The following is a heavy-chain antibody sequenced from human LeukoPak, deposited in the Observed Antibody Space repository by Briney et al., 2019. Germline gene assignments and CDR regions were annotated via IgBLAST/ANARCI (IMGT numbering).Heavy chain of an antibody. CDR2: ISYDGSNE. J-gene: IGHJ4*02. CDR1: GFTFSTYG. CDR3: AKEFNRGLPDY. V-gene: IGHV3-30*18. Sequence: PGGSLRLSCAASGFTFSTYGMHWVRQAPGKGLEWVAVISYDGSNEYYADSVKGRFTISRGNSKTTLYLQMSSLRAEDTAVYYCAKEFNRGLPDYWGQGTLVTVPS. D-gene: IGHD2-21*01.